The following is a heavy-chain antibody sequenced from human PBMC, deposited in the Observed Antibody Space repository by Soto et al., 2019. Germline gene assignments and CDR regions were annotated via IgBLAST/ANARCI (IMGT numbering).Heavy chain of an antibody. CDR1: GGSFSGYY. D-gene: IGHD2-15*01. Sequence: PSETLSLTCAVYGGSFSGYYWSWIRQPPGKGLEWIGEINHSGSTNYNPSLKSRVTISVDTSKNQFSLKLSSVTAADTAVYYCARAGGCSGGSCYSDSGYYWGQGTLVTVSS. CDR3: ARAGGCSGGSCYSDSGYY. CDR2: INHSGST. V-gene: IGHV4-34*01. J-gene: IGHJ4*02.